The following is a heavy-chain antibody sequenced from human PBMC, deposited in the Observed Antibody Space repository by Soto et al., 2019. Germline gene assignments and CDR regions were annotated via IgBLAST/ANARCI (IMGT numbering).Heavy chain of an antibody. CDR2: INPNSGGT. CDR1: GYTFTGYY. CDR3: ARGSYYDSSGLVDY. D-gene: IGHD3-22*01. V-gene: IGHV1-2*02. J-gene: IGHJ4*02. Sequence: ASVKVSCKASGYTFTGYYMHWVRQAPGQGLEWMGWINPNSGGTNYAQKFQGRVTVTRDTSISTAYMELSRLRSDDTAVYYCARGSYYDSSGLVDYWGQGTLVTVSS.